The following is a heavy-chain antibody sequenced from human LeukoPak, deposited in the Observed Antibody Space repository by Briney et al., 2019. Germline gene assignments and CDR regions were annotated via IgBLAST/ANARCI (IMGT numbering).Heavy chain of an antibody. Sequence: PSETLSLTCAVYGGSFSGYYWSWIRQPPGKGLEWIGEINHSGSTNYNPPLKSRVTISVDTSKNQFSLKLSSVTAADTAVYYCARTSMVRGVLYYYYMDVWGKGTTVTVSS. CDR2: INHSGST. V-gene: IGHV4-34*01. CDR1: GGSFSGYY. J-gene: IGHJ6*03. CDR3: ARTSMVRGVLYYYYMDV. D-gene: IGHD3-10*01.